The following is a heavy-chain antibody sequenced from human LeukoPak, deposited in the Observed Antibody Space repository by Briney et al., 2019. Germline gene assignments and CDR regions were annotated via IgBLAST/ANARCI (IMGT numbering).Heavy chain of an antibody. Sequence: SVKVSCKASGGTFSSYAISWVRQAPGQGLEWMGRIIPILGIANYAQKFQGRVTITADKSTSTAYMEPSSLRSEDTAVYYCARGIRAPGGNTYNWFDPWGQGTLVTVSS. CDR3: ARGIRAPGGNTYNWFDP. CDR2: IIPILGIA. J-gene: IGHJ5*02. V-gene: IGHV1-69*04. D-gene: IGHD4-23*01. CDR1: GGTFSSYA.